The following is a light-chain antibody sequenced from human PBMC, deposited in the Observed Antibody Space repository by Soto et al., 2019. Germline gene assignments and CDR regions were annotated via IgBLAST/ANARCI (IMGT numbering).Light chain of an antibody. Sequence: SYDLTQPPSVSVAPGKTARITCGGNNIGSKSVHWYQQKPGQAPVLVIYYDSDRPSGIPERFSGSNSGNTATLTISRVEAGDEADYYCQVWDSSSDVVFGGGTKVTVL. J-gene: IGLJ2*01. CDR2: YDS. CDR1: NIGSKS. CDR3: QVWDSSSDVV. V-gene: IGLV3-21*04.